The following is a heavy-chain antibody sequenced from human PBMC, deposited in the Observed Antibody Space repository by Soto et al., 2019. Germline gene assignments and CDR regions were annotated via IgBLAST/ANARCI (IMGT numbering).Heavy chain of an antibody. V-gene: IGHV5-51*01. CDR2: IFPSDSDT. CDR1: GYKFTSSG. CDR3: ARKDKSGYFNWFDP. D-gene: IGHD3-22*01. J-gene: IGHJ5*02. Sequence: PGESLKISCRTSGYKFTSSGIAWVRQMPGKGLEWMGIIFPSDSDTRYSPSFQGQVTISADRSTSTVFLQWASLRASDTAVYFCARKDKSGYFNWFDPWGQGTLVTVSS.